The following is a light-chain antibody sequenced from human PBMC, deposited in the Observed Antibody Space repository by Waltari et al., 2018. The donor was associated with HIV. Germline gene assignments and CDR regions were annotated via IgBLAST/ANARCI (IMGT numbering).Light chain of an antibody. CDR2: EAS. Sequence: DIQMTQSPSTLSASIGDRVTITCRAGQSISVWLAWYHQEPGKAPKLLIYEASNLESGVPSRFSSTGSGTEFTLTISSLQPDDSATFYCQPYDSFPWTFGQGTKVGIK. V-gene: IGKV1-5*03. CDR1: QSISVW. CDR3: QPYDSFPWT. J-gene: IGKJ1*01.